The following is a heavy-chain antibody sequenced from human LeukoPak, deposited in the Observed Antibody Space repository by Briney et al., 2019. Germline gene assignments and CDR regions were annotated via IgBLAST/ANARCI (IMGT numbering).Heavy chain of an antibody. CDR2: INHSGST. V-gene: IGHV4-34*01. CDR1: GGSFSGYY. J-gene: IGHJ4*02. CDR3: ARNSGRKRGY. D-gene: IGHD6-25*01. Sequence: SETLSLTCAVYGGSFSGYYWSWIRQPPGKGLEWIGEINHSGSTNYNPSLKSRVTISVDTSKNQFSLKLSSVTAADTAVYYCARNSGRKRGYWGQGTLVTVSS.